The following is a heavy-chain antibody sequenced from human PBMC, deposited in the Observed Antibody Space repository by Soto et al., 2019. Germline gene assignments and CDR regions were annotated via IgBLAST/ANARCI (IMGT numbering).Heavy chain of an antibody. D-gene: IGHD2-8*01. J-gene: IGHJ5*02. CDR3: ARDLMDWFDP. CDR1: GGTFSSYA. CDR2: INAGNGNT. Sequence: SVKVSCKASGGTFSSYAISWVRQAPGQRLEWMGWINAGNGNTKYSQKFQGRVTITRDTSASTAYMELSSLRSEDTAGYYCARDLMDWFDPWGQGTLVTVS. V-gene: IGHV1-3*01.